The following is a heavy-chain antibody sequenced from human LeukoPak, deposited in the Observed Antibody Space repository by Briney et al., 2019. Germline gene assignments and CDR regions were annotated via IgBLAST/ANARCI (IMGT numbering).Heavy chain of an antibody. Sequence: SETLSLTGTVSGASINNNFWTWIRQPPGKGLEWIGYIYSSGSANYNPSLKSRVIISGDTSKNQISLNLTSVTAADTAPYFCARHRDYYDSWGHGTLVTVSS. V-gene: IGHV4-59*08. D-gene: IGHD3-22*01. CDR1: GASINNNF. J-gene: IGHJ4*01. CDR3: ARHRDYYDS. CDR2: IYSSGSA.